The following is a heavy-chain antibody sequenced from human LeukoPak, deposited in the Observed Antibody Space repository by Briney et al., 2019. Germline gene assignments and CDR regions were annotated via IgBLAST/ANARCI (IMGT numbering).Heavy chain of an antibody. J-gene: IGHJ4*02. CDR1: GYSFTTYW. CDR2: IYPGDSDT. Sequence: GESQKISCEGSGYSFTTYWIGWVRQMPGKGLEWMGIIYPGDSDTRYSPSLQGQVTISADKSINTAYLQWSSLKASDTAMYYCARVSTVTKGDYWGQGTLVTVSS. D-gene: IGHD4-17*01. CDR3: ARVSTVTKGDY. V-gene: IGHV5-51*01.